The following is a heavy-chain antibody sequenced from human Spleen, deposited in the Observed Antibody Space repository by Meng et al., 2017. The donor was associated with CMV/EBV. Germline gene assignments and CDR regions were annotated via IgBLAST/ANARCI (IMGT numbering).Heavy chain of an antibody. Sequence: QVWRAGAKVRTPGSAGNVCCKASGATFSSNAISWVRQAPGQGLEWMGGIIPIFGTANYAQKFQGRVTITADESTSTAYMELSSLRSEDTAVYYCARDPSDSGYDYWGQGTLVTVSS. CDR1: GATFSSNA. CDR3: ARDPSDSGYDY. V-gene: IGHV1-69*01. D-gene: IGHD5-12*01. CDR2: IIPIFGTA. J-gene: IGHJ4*02.